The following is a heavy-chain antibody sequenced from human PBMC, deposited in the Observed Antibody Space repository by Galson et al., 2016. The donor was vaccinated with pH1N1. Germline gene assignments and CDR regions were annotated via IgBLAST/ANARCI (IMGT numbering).Heavy chain of an antibody. CDR2: IRWDDDK. CDR3: SRFLCGDFVGYLGP. D-gene: IGHD4-17*01. Sequence: PALVKPTQTLTLTCTFSGFSLTTSGMCVTWIRQPPGKALEWLALIRWDDDKYYNTSLKTRLTISKDTSKNQVVLRMTNMDPVDTATYFCSRFLCGDFVGYLGPWGHGTRVTFSS. V-gene: IGHV2-70*01. CDR1: GFSLTTSGMC. J-gene: IGHJ5*02.